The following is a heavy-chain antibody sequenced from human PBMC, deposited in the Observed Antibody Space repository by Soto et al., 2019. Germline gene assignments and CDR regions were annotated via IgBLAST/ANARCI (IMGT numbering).Heavy chain of an antibody. D-gene: IGHD4-17*01. CDR3: ARDRDTYGDYPLDY. V-gene: IGHV3-33*01. Sequence: QVQLMESGGGVVQPGRSLRLSCAASGFTFSSYGMHWVRQAPGKGLEWVAVIWYDGKDKYYADSVKGRFTISRDNSKNTLYLQMNSLRAEDTALYYCARDRDTYGDYPLDYWGQGTLVTVSS. CDR1: GFTFSSYG. J-gene: IGHJ4*02. CDR2: IWYDGKDK.